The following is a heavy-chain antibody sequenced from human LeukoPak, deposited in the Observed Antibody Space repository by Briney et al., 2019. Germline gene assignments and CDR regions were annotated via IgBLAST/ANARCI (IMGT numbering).Heavy chain of an antibody. CDR2: VYHSGST. D-gene: IGHD3-22*01. J-gene: IGHJ4*02. Sequence: PETLSLTCTVSGASISSDYWNWIRHPPGKGLEWIGHVYHSGSTNYNPSLKSRVTISVDTSKNQFSLKLSSVTAADTGVYYCARAGNYYYSSGYYSHFDYWGQGTLVTVSS. CDR3: ARAGNYYYSSGYYSHFDY. V-gene: IGHV4-59*01. CDR1: GASISSDY.